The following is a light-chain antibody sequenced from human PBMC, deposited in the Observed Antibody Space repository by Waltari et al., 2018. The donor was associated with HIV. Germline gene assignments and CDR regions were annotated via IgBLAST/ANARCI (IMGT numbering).Light chain of an antibody. V-gene: IGLV1-44*01. CDR1: TPSTEGNT. CDR3: ASWDDSLSGTV. Sequence: SVLTHHPPPSGPPGQRATTPCSERTPSTEGNTVNWYQHLPGTAPKLLIYSNNQRPSGVPDRFSGSRSGTTASLAISGLQSEDEADYYCASWDDSLSGTVFGGGTKLTVL. CDR2: SNN. J-gene: IGLJ2*01.